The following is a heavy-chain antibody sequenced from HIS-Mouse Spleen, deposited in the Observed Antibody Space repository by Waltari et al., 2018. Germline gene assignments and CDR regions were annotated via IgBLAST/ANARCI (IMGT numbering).Heavy chain of an antibody. CDR2: ISYRGST. J-gene: IGHJ2*01. CDR3: ARAPIRGYWYFDL. Sequence: QVQLQESGPGLVKPSQTLSLTSTVPGGSISSAGYYWSWIRQHPGKGLEWIGYISYRGSTYYNPSLKSRVTISVDTSKNQFSLKLSSVTAADTAVYYCARAPIRGYWYFDLWGRGTLVTVSS. CDR1: GGSISSAGYY. V-gene: IGHV4-31*03. D-gene: IGHD3-16*01.